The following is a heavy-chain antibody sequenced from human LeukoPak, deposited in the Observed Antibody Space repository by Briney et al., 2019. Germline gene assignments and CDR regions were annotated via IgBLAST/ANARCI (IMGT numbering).Heavy chain of an antibody. CDR1: GYSFSSNG. J-gene: IGHJ4*01. CDR3: AKLVGTTSACIDY. CDR2: ISGSGINT. D-gene: IGHD1-26*01. V-gene: IGHV3-23*01. Sequence: GGSLRLSCAASGYSFSSNGMTWVRQAPGKGLEWVSVISGSGINTDYADSMKGRFTISRDNSQNMLYLRMNSLRVEDTAVYYCAKLVGTTSACIDYWGHGTLVTVSS.